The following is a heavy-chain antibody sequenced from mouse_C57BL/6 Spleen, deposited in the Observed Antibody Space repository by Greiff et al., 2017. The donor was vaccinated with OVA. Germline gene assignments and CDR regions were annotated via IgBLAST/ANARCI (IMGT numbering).Heavy chain of an antibody. J-gene: IGHJ1*03. CDR2: ISSGSSTI. CDR3: ARGGRGYFDV. D-gene: IGHD6-1*01. CDR1: GFTFSDYG. Sequence: EVMLVESGEGLVKPGGSLKLSCAASGFTFSDYGMHWVRQAPEKGLEWVAYISSGSSTIYYADTVKGRFTISRDNAKNTLFLQMTSLRSEDTAMYYCARGGRGYFDVWGTGTTVTVSS. V-gene: IGHV5-17*01.